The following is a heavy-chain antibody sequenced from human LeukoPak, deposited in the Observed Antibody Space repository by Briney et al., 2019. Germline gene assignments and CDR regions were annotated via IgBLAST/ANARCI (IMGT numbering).Heavy chain of an antibody. CDR2: ISGYNGNT. Sequence: GASVKVSCKASGYTFTSCGLSWVRQAPGQGLEWMGWISGYNGNTNYAQKLQGRVTLTTDTSTSTAYMELRSLRSDDTAVYYCARDYRRDGYNRDAFDIWGQGTMVTVSS. CDR1: GYTFTSCG. V-gene: IGHV1-18*01. CDR3: ARDYRRDGYNRDAFDI. D-gene: IGHD5-24*01. J-gene: IGHJ3*02.